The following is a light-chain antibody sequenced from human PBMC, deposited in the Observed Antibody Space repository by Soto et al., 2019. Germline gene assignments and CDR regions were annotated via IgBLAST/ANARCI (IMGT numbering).Light chain of an antibody. V-gene: IGLV2-11*01. Sequence: QSALTQPRSVSGSPGQSVTISCTGTSSDVGGYNYVSWYQQHPGKAPKLMIYDVSNRPSGVPDRFCGSKSGNTASLTISGLAAEDDADYCCCSYAGSYSWVFGGGTKLTVL. CDR3: CSYAGSYSWV. CDR2: DVS. J-gene: IGLJ3*02. CDR1: SSDVGGYNY.